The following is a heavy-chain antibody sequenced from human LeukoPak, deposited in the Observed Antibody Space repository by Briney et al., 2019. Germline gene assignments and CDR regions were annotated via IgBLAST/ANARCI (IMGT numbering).Heavy chain of an antibody. CDR3: ARDCGDCTTVSPAHWFDP. Sequence: SGTLSLTCTVSGGSISSGDYYWTWIRQPPGKGLEWIGYIHYSGRTYYNPSLKSRVTMSADTSKKQFSLKLSSVTAADTAVYYCARDCGDCTTVSPAHWFDPWGQGILVTVSS. CDR2: IHYSGRT. J-gene: IGHJ5*02. V-gene: IGHV4-30-4*01. D-gene: IGHD2-21*02. CDR1: GGSISSGDYY.